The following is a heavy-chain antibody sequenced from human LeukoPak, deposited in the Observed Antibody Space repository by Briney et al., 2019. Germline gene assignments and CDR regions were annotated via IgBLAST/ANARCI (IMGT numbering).Heavy chain of an antibody. V-gene: IGHV3-23*01. CDR3: AELGITMIGGV. D-gene: IGHD3-10*02. CDR1: GFTFSSYG. Sequence: GGTLRLSCAASGFTFSSYGMSWVRQAPGKGLEWVSAISGSGGSTYYADSVKGRFTISRDNAKNSMYLQMNSLRAEDTAVYYCAELGITMIGGVWGKGTTVTISS. J-gene: IGHJ6*04. CDR2: ISGSGGST.